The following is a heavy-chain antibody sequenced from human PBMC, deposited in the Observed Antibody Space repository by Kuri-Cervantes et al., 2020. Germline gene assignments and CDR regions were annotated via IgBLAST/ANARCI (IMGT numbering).Heavy chain of an antibody. CDR3: ARLALGSGSYEDPYFDY. CDR2: INTNTGNP. Sequence: ASVKVSCKASGYTFTSYGISWVRQAPGQGLEWMGWINTNTGNPTYAQGFTGRFVFSLDTSVSTAYLQISSLKAEDTAVYYCARLALGSGSYEDPYFDYWGQGTLVTVSS. V-gene: IGHV7-4-1*02. J-gene: IGHJ4*02. CDR1: GYTFTSYG. D-gene: IGHD3-10*01.